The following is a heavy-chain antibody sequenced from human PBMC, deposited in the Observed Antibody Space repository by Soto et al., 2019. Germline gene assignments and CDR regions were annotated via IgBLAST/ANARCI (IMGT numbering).Heavy chain of an antibody. D-gene: IGHD2-2*01. Sequence: QVQLVQSGAEVKKPGASVKVSCKTSGYTFTSYDITWLRQAPGQGLEWMGRIRTYSGNTNYAQKFQGRVTMTTDTSASTVYMELRSLGSDDTAGYYCARVDCSTNSCYWFDPWGQGTLVTVSS. CDR2: IRTYSGNT. V-gene: IGHV1-18*01. J-gene: IGHJ5*02. CDR3: ARVDCSTNSCYWFDP. CDR1: GYTFTSYD.